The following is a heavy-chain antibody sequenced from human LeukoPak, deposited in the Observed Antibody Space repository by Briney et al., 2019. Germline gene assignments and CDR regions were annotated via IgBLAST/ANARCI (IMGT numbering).Heavy chain of an antibody. CDR2: IYSGGST. V-gene: IGHV3-53*01. CDR1: GFTFSSYA. Sequence: PGGSLRLSCAASGFTFSSYAMSWVRQAPGKGLEWVSVIYSGGSTYYADSVKGRFTISRDNSKNTLYLQMNSLRAEDTAVYYCARGSLYYYDSSGYLSSPFDYWGQGTLVTVSS. CDR3: ARGSLYYYDSSGYLSSPFDY. J-gene: IGHJ4*02. D-gene: IGHD3-22*01.